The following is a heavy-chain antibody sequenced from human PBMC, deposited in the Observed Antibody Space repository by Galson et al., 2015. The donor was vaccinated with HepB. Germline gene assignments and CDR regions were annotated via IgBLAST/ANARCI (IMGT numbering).Heavy chain of an antibody. CDR1: GFILSSYG. CDR2: IWYGGSKK. V-gene: IGHV3-33*01. J-gene: IGHJ4*02. Sequence: SLRLSCAASGFILSSYGMHWVRQAPGKGLEWVAVIWYGGSKKYYADSVKGRFTISRDNSKSTLYLQMDSLRVEDTAMFYCARGRGADYGGNTGHFDYWGQGTLVTVSS. CDR3: ARGRGADYGGNTGHFDY. D-gene: IGHD4-23*01.